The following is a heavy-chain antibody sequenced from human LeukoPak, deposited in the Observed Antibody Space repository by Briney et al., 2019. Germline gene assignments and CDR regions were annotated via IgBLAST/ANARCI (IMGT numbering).Heavy chain of an antibody. CDR3: ARGVGPTVTFFDY. Sequence: GGSLRLSCAASGFTVSSNYMSWVRQAPGKGLEWVANIKQDGSEKYYVDSVKGRFTISRDNAKNSLYLQMNSLRAEDTALYYCARGVGPTVTFFDYWGQGTLVTVSS. CDR2: IKQDGSEK. CDR1: GFTVSSNY. J-gene: IGHJ4*02. V-gene: IGHV3-7*03. D-gene: IGHD4-17*01.